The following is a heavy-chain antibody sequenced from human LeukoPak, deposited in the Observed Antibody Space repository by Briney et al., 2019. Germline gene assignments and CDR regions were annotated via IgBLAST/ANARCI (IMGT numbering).Heavy chain of an antibody. V-gene: IGHV4-4*07. J-gene: IGHJ4*02. D-gene: IGHD6-19*01. CDR2: IYTSGST. CDR3: ASGYSSGWYDY. CDR1: GGSLSSYY. Sequence: SETLSLTCTVSGGSLSSYYWSWIRQPAGKGLEWIGRIYTSGSTNYNPSLKSRVTMSVDTSKNQLSLKLSSVTAADTAVYYCASGYSSGWYDYWGQGTLVTVSS.